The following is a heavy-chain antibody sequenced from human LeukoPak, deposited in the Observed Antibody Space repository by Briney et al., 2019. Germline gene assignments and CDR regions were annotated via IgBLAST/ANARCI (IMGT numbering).Heavy chain of an antibody. D-gene: IGHD2-2*01. J-gene: IGHJ6*02. CDR2: ISAYNGNT. CDR1: GYTFTSYG. Sequence: ASVKVSCKASGYTFTSYGISWVRQAPGQGLEWMGWISAYNGNTNYAQKLQGRVTMTTDTSTSTAYMELRSLRSDDTAVYYCARDVRGYQLLRYYYYYYGMDVWGQGTTVTVSS. CDR3: ARDVRGYQLLRYYYYYYGMDV. V-gene: IGHV1-18*01.